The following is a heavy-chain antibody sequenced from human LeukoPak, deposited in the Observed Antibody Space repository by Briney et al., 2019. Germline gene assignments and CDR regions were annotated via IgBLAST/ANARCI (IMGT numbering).Heavy chain of an antibody. CDR1: GYTFTSYD. Sequence: GASVKVSCKASGYTFTSYDINWVRQATGQGLEWMGWMNPNSGNTGYAQKFQGRVTMTRDTSTSTVYMELSSLRSEDTAVYYCARGGVLKSVDYWGQGTLVAVSS. J-gene: IGHJ4*02. CDR2: MNPNSGNT. V-gene: IGHV1-8*01. CDR3: ARGGVLKSVDY. D-gene: IGHD3-16*01.